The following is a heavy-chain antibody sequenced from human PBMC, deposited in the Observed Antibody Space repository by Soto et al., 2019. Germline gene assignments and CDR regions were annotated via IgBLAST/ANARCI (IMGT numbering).Heavy chain of an antibody. J-gene: IGHJ4*02. D-gene: IGHD2-2*01. CDR3: AKADCGSAKCFVRDY. CDR2: ISSSDGTT. Sequence: GGSLRLSCAASGFIFSDYAVSWVRQAPGKGLEWVSIISSSDGTTDYADSVKGRFTISRDNSKNMLYLQMNSLRADDTALYHCAKADCGSAKCFVRDYWGQGTLVTVSS. V-gene: IGHV3-23*01. CDR1: GFIFSDYA.